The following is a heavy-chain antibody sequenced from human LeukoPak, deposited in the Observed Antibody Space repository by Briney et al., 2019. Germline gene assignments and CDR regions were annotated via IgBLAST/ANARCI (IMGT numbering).Heavy chain of an antibody. V-gene: IGHV4-39*07. CDR1: GDSISSSSYY. D-gene: IGHD3-9*01. Sequence: SETLSLTCTVSGDSISSSSYYWGWIRQPPGKGLEWIVSIHHSGSTYYNPSLKSRVTISVDTSKNQFSLKVSSVPAADTAMYYCAREHDILTGSTWGQGTMVTVSS. J-gene: IGHJ3*01. CDR3: AREHDILTGST. CDR2: IHHSGST.